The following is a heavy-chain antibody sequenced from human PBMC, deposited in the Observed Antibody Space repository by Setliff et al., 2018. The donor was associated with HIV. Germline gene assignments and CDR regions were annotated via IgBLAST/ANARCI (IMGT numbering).Heavy chain of an antibody. D-gene: IGHD4-17*01. V-gene: IGHV3-7*03. CDR1: GFTFSSYW. Sequence: GGSLRLSCTASGFTFSSYWMTWVRQAPGKGLEWVASISPDGTRNHCVGSVKGRFTASRDNAKSSLFLQMSSLRAEDTAVYYCARTLYDDYAFDYWGQGALVTVSS. CDR3: ARTLYDDYAFDY. J-gene: IGHJ4*02. CDR2: ISPDGTRN.